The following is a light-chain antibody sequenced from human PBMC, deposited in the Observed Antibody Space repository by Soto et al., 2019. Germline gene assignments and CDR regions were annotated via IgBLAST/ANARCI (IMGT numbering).Light chain of an antibody. J-gene: IGLJ1*01. Sequence: QSVRTQPASVSGSPGQSITISCTGTSSTVAGFNVVSWYQQHPGKAPKVIIYEGIKRPSGVSNRFPGSNSGSTASLTISGLQAEDEADYYCCSYVGATTYVFGTGTKVTVL. CDR3: CSYVGATTYV. CDR2: EGI. V-gene: IGLV2-23*01. CDR1: SSTVAGFNV.